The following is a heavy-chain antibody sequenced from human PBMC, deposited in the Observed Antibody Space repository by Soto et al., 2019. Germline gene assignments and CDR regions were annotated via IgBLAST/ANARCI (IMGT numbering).Heavy chain of an antibody. CDR3: AREGEMPYYYYGLDV. CDR1: GYTFTTYG. Sequence: QVQLVQSGAEVRKPGASVKVSCKASGYTFTTYGLSWVRQAPGQGLEWMGWISGYNGHTKYAQKFQGRVTMTTDTSTSTVYMDLRSLRSDDTAVYYCAREGEMPYYYYGLDVCGQGTTVTVSS. J-gene: IGHJ6*02. CDR2: ISGYNGHT. D-gene: IGHD3-16*01. V-gene: IGHV1-18*01.